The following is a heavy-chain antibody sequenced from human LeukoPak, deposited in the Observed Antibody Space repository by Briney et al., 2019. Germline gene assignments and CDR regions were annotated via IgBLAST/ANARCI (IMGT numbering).Heavy chain of an antibody. CDR1: GGSFSGYY. CDR3: ARDRGDFWSGRGHYGMDV. D-gene: IGHD3-3*01. J-gene: IGHJ6*02. Sequence: SETLSLTCAVYGGSFSGYYWSWIRQPPGKGLEWIGEINHSGSTNYNPSLKSRVTISVGTSKNQFSLKLSSVTAADTAVYYCARDRGDFWSGRGHYGMDVWGQGTTVTVSS. CDR2: INHSGST. V-gene: IGHV4-34*01.